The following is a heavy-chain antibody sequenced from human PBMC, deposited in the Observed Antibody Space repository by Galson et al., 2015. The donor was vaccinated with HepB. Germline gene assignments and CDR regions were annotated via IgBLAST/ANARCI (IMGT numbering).Heavy chain of an antibody. V-gene: IGHV3-23*01. CDR2: ISGSGGST. CDR1: GFTFGSYA. CDR3: AKDQYPRGIPVVVIALDAFDI. J-gene: IGHJ3*02. D-gene: IGHD2-21*01. Sequence: SLRLSCAASGFTFGSYAMSWVRQAPGKGLEWVSAISGSGGSTYYADSVKGRFTISRDNSKNTLYLQMNSLRAEDTAVYYCAKDQYPRGIPVVVIALDAFDIWGQGTMVTVSS.